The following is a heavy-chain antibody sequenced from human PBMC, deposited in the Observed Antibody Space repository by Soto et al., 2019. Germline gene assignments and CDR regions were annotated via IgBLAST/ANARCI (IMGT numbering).Heavy chain of an antibody. V-gene: IGHV3-66*01. CDR1: GFTVSSNY. CDR2: IYSGGGT. CDR3: ARGGNEQNDY. D-gene: IGHD1-1*01. J-gene: IGHJ4*02. Sequence: EVQLVESWGRLVQPGGSLRLSCAASGFTVSSNYMTWVRQAPGKGLEWVSVIYSGGGTYYADSVKGRFTISRDTSKNTLYLQMNSLRADDTAVYYCARGGNEQNDYWGQGTLVTVSS.